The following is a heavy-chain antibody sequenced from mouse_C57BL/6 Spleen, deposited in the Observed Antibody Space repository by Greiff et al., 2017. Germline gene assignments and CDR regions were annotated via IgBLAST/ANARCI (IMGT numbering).Heavy chain of an antibody. CDR1: GFTFSDYG. V-gene: IGHV5-15*01. Sequence: EVNVVESGGGLVQPGGSLKLSCAASGFTFSDYGMAWVRQAPRKGPEWVAFISNLAYSIYYADTVTGRFTISRENAKNTLYLEMGSLRSEDTAMYYCARTVVSYWYFDVWGTGTTVTVSS. J-gene: IGHJ1*03. CDR3: ARTVVSYWYFDV. D-gene: IGHD1-1*01. CDR2: ISNLAYSI.